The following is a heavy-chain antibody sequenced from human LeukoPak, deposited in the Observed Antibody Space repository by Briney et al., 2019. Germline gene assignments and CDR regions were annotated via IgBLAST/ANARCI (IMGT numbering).Heavy chain of an antibody. J-gene: IGHJ5*02. CDR1: GGSISSSSYY. D-gene: IGHD1-26*01. V-gene: IGHV4-39*07. Sequence: SETLSLTCTVSGGSISSSSYYWGWIRQPPGKGLEWIGNIYYSGSTYYKSSLKSRVTISVDTSKNQFSLKLRSVTAADTAVYYCARGQGATVPQVGKNWFDPWGQGTRVTVSS. CDR3: ARGQGATVPQVGKNWFDP. CDR2: IYYSGST.